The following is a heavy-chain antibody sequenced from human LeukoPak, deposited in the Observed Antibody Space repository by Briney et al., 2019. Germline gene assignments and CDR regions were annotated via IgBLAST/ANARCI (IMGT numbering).Heavy chain of an antibody. CDR3: ARRMVTGYNWFDP. J-gene: IGHJ5*02. CDR2: IYYSGST. Sequence: SQTLSLTCTVSGGSISSGDYYWSWIRQPPGKGLEWIGYIYYSGSTYYNPSLKSRVTISVDTSKNQFSLKLSSVTAADTAVYYCARRMVTGYNWFDPWGQGTLVIVSS. D-gene: IGHD2-21*02. V-gene: IGHV4-30-4*01. CDR1: GGSISSGDYY.